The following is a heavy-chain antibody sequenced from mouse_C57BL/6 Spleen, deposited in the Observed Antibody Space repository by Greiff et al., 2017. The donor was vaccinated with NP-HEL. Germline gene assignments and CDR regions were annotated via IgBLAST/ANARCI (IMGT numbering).Heavy chain of an antibody. D-gene: IGHD1-1*01. J-gene: IGHJ2*01. Sequence: EVKLMESGPELVKPGASVKISCKASGYSFTGYYMHWVKQSHGNILDWIGYIYPYNGVSSYNQKFKGKATLTVDKSSSTAYMELRSLTSEDSAVYYCARFPSITTVVAGYFDYWGQGTTLTVSS. CDR1: GYSFTGYY. CDR2: IYPYNGVS. V-gene: IGHV1-31*01. CDR3: ARFPSITTVVAGYFDY.